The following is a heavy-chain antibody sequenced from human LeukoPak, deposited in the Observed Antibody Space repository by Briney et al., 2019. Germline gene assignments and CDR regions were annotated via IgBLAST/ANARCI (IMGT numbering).Heavy chain of an antibody. D-gene: IGHD2-2*01. CDR2: ISGSGGST. CDR1: GFTFSNYA. Sequence: GGSLRLSCAASGFTFSNYAMSWVRQAPGKGLEWVSAISGSGGSTYYADSVKGRFTISRDNSKNTLYLQMTSLRAKDSAVYYCAGYCTSTSCADSSYYGMDVWGQGTTVTVSS. V-gene: IGHV3-23*01. CDR3: AGYCTSTSCADSSYYGMDV. J-gene: IGHJ6*02.